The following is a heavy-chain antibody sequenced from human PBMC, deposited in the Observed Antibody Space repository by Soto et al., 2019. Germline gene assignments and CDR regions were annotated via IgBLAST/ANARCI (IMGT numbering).Heavy chain of an antibody. V-gene: IGHV5-51*01. CDR1: GYSFTSYW. CDR3: ARPKVSYDSSGYPWADAFDI. CDR2: IYPGDSDT. D-gene: IGHD3-22*01. Sequence: GESLKISCKGSGYSFTSYWIGWVRQMPGKGLEWMGIIYPGDSDTRYSPSFQGQVTISADKSISTAYLQWSSLKASDTAMYYCARPKVSYDSSGYPWADAFDIWGQRTMVTVSS. J-gene: IGHJ3*02.